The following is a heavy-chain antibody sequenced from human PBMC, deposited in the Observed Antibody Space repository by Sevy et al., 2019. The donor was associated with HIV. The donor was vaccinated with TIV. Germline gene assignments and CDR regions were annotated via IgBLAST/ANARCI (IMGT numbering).Heavy chain of an antibody. CDR1: GFTVSSVY. Sequence: GGSLRLSCAASGFTVSSVYMSWVSQAPGKGLEWVSLIYDAGSTYFADSVEGRFTISRDDSKNTLYLQMNSLRAEDTAVYFCARESGYSSSPGAFDIWGQGTMVTVSS. J-gene: IGHJ3*02. V-gene: IGHV3-53*01. D-gene: IGHD6-19*01. CDR3: ARESGYSSSPGAFDI. CDR2: IYDAGST.